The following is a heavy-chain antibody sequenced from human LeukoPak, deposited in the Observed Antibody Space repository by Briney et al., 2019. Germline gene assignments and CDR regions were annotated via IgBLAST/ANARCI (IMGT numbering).Heavy chain of an antibody. J-gene: IGHJ3*01. V-gene: IGHV3-21*01. CDR1: GFTFSSYD. Sequence: GGSLRLSCAASGFTFSSYDMNWVRQAPGKGLEWVSYISSSSSCIYYADSVKGRFTISRDNAKNSLYLQMNSLRAEDTAVYYCARVDAFDLWGQGTMVTVSS. CDR3: ARVDAFDL. CDR2: ISSSSSCI.